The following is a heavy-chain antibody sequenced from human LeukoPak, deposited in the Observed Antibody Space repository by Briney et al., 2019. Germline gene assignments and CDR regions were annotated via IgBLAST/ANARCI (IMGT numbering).Heavy chain of an antibody. CDR2: IVPLLGIT. V-gene: IGHV1-69*04. CDR3: ARAFDSTVYSTLNAFDI. Sequence: SVKVSCKASGGTFSSYAITWVRQAPGRGLEWMGRIVPLLGITNYSQNFQGRVTITADKSTNTVYMELSSLRFDDRAVYYCARAFDSTVYSTLNAFDIWGQGTMVTVSS. D-gene: IGHD2/OR15-2a*01. CDR1: GGTFSSYA. J-gene: IGHJ3*02.